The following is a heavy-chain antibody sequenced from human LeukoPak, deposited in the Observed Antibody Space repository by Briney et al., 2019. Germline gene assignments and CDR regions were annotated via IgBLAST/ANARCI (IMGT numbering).Heavy chain of an antibody. CDR1: GFTFSSYG. CDR2: IRYDGSNK. CDR3: AKGYYEILTGYYYYYYMDV. D-gene: IGHD3-9*01. J-gene: IGHJ6*03. Sequence: PGGSLRLSCAASGFTFSSYGMHWVRQAPGKGLEWVAFIRYDGSNKYYADSVKGRFTISRDNSKNTLYLQMNSLRAEYTAVYYCAKGYYEILTGYYYYYYMDVWGKGTTVTISS. V-gene: IGHV3-30*02.